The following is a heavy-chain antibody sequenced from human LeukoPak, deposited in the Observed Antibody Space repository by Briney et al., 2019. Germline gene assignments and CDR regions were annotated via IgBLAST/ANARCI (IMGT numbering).Heavy chain of an antibody. CDR1: GGSITSNSYY. CDR3: ARYEVVPAAMSYNWFDP. V-gene: IGHV4-39*01. D-gene: IGHD2-2*01. J-gene: IGHJ5*02. CDR2: IYYSGTT. Sequence: SETLSLTCTVSGGSITSNSYYWAWIRQPPGKGLEWLGSIYYSGTTYYNPSLASRVTISVDTSKNQFSLKLSSVTAADTAVYYCARYEVVPAAMSYNWFDPWGQGTLVTVSS.